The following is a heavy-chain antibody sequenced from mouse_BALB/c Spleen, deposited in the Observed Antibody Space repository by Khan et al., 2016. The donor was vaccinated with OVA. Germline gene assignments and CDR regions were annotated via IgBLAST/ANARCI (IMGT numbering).Heavy chain of an antibody. CDR3: ADHLTGSCAY. CDR1: GFTFSSYS. Sequence: EVELVESGGDLVKPGGSLKLSCAASGFTFSSYSMSWVRQTPDKRLEWVASISSGGDYTYYPDSVKGRFTISRDNAKNTLYLQMSDLKSEDTAMYDCADHLTGSCAYWGQGTLVTVSA. D-gene: IGHD4-1*01. CDR2: ISSGGDYT. V-gene: IGHV5-6*01. J-gene: IGHJ3*01.